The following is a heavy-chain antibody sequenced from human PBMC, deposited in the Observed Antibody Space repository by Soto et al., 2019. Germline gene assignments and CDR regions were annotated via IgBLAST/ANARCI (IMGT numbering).Heavy chain of an antibody. CDR1: GYTFTGYY. J-gene: IGHJ1*01. CDR3: ALFPYYYDSSGAPYFQH. V-gene: IGHV1-2*02. Sequence: QVQLVQSGAEVKKPGASVKVSCKASGYTFTGYYMHWVRQAPGQGLEWMGWINPNSGGTNYAQKFQGRVTMTRDTSISTAYVELSRLISDDTAVYYCALFPYYYDSSGAPYFQHWGQGTLVTVSS. CDR2: INPNSGGT. D-gene: IGHD3-22*01.